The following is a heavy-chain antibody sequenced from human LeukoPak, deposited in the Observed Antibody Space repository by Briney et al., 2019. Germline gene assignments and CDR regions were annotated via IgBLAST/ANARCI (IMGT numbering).Heavy chain of an antibody. CDR2: ISSNSNTI. J-gene: IGHJ4*02. D-gene: IGHD5-24*01. CDR1: EFTFSDYY. CDR3: ARRREMAKRSLDY. V-gene: IGHV3-11*01. Sequence: SGGSLRLSCAASEFTFSDYYMSWIRQAPGKGLEWVSYISSNSNTIYYADSVKGRFTISRDNAKNSLYLQMNSLRAEDTAVYYCARRREMAKRSLDYWGQGTLVIVSS.